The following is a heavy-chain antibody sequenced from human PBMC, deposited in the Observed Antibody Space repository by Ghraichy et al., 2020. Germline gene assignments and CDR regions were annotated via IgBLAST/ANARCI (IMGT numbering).Heavy chain of an antibody. J-gene: IGHJ3*02. Sequence: SVKVSCKASGGTFSSYAISWVRQAPGQGLEWMGRIITILGIANYAKKFQGRVTITADKSTSTAYMELSSLRSEDTAVYYCARGLDDAFDIWGQGTMVTVSS. CDR3: ARGLDDAFDI. V-gene: IGHV1-69*04. CDR1: GGTFSSYA. CDR2: IITILGIA.